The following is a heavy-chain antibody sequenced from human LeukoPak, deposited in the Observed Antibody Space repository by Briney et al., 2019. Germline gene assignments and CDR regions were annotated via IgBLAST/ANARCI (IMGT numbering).Heavy chain of an antibody. J-gene: IGHJ4*02. CDR2: IYYSGST. V-gene: IGHV4-59*12. D-gene: IGHD3-10*01. Sequence: SETLSLTCTVSGGSISSYYWSWIRQPPGKGLEWIGYIYYSGSTYYNPSLKSRVTISVDTSKNQFSLKLSSVTAADTAVYYCASSHFPMVRGVTFDYWGQGTLVTVSS. CDR1: GGSISSYY. CDR3: ASSHFPMVRGVTFDY.